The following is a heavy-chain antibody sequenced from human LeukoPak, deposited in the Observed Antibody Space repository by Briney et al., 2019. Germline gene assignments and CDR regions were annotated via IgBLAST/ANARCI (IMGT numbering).Heavy chain of an antibody. CDR2: IYTIGST. V-gene: IGHV4-4*09. CDR3: ARTVVVTAIHYFDY. CDR1: GGSISSYY. J-gene: IGHJ4*02. D-gene: IGHD2-21*02. Sequence: PSESLSLTCTVSGGSISSYYWSWIRQPPGKGLEWIGYIYTIGSTNYNPSLESRVTISVDTSKNHFSLKLSSVTAADTAVYYCARTVVVTAIHYFDYWGQGTLVTVSS.